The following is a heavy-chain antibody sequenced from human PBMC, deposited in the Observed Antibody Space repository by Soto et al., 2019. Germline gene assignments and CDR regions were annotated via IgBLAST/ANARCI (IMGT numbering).Heavy chain of an antibody. D-gene: IGHD3-9*01. V-gene: IGHV3-15*01. Sequence: PGGSLRLSCAASGFTFSNAWMSWVRQAPGKGLEWVGRIKSKTDGGTTDYAAPVKGRFTISRDDSKNTLYLQMNSLKTEDTAVYYCTTGYYDILTGPGTPPRRYYYGMDVWGQGTTVTVSS. CDR2: IKSKTDGGTT. J-gene: IGHJ6*02. CDR3: TTGYYDILTGPGTPPRRYYYGMDV. CDR1: GFTFSNAW.